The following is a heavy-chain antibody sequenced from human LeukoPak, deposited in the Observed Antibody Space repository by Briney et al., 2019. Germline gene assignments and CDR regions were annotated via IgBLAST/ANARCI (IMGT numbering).Heavy chain of an antibody. CDR2: VYFNGDT. J-gene: IGHJ4*02. V-gene: IGHV4-59*08. CDR1: GGSNISYY. Sequence: SETLSLTCTVSGGSNISYYWTWVRQSPGKGLQWIGNVYFNGDTNYNPSLNSRVTISVDTSKNQFSLKLNSVTAADTAVYYCARQYGLMPAYRHFDYWGQGILVSVSA. CDR3: ARQYGLMPAYRHFDY. D-gene: IGHD3-16*01.